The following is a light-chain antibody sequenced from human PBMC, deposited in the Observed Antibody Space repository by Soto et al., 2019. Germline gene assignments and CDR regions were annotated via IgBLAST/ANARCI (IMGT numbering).Light chain of an antibody. CDR1: SSDVGSYNL. J-gene: IGLJ3*02. CDR2: EVS. CDR3: CSYAGSSTP. Sequence: QSALTQPASVSGSPGQSITISCTGTSSDVGSYNLASWYQQHPGKAPKLMIYEVSKRPSGVSNRFSGSKSGNTASLTISGLQAEDEADYYCCSYAGSSTPFGGGTKLTVL. V-gene: IGLV2-23*02.